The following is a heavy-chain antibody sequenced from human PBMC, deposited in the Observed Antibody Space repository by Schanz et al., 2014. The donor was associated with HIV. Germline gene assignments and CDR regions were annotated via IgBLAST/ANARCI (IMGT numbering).Heavy chain of an antibody. CDR2: IIPLLDTT. Sequence: PGEGLEWMGGIIPLLDTTNYAQKFQGRVTITADISTNTAYMELTSLRSEDTAVYYCARAGYCSGGSCSPWYFDYWGQGTLVSVSS. CDR3: ARAGYCSGGSCSPWYFDY. D-gene: IGHD2-15*01. J-gene: IGHJ4*02. V-gene: IGHV1-69*06.